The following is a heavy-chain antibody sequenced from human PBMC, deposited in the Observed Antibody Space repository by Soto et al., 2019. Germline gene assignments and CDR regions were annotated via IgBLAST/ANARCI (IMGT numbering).Heavy chain of an antibody. V-gene: IGHV4-59*08. CDR1: GGSISSYY. D-gene: IGHD1-20*01. CDR2: IYYSGST. J-gene: IGHJ4*02. Sequence: VQLQESGPGLVKPSETLSLTCTVSGGSISSYYWSWIRQPPGKGLEWIGYIYYSGSTNYNPSLKSRVTISVDTSKNQFSLKLSSVTAADTAVYYCARRYGVAYDFWGQGTLVTVSS. CDR3: ARRYGVAYDF.